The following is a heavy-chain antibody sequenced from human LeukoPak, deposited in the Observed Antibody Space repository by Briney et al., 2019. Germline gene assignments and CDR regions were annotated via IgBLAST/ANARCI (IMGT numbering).Heavy chain of an antibody. Sequence: SVKVSCKASGFTFTSSAVQWVRQARGQRLEWIGWIVVGSGNTNYAQKFQERVTITRDMSTSTAYMELSSLRSEDTAVYYCARRKGIWSMVRGLRGAFDIWGQGTMVTVSS. J-gene: IGHJ3*02. CDR3: ARRKGIWSMVRGLRGAFDI. V-gene: IGHV1-58*01. D-gene: IGHD3-10*01. CDR1: GFTFTSSA. CDR2: IVVGSGNT.